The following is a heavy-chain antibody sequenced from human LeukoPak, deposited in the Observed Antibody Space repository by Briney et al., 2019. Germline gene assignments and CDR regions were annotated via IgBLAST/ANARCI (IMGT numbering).Heavy chain of an antibody. CDR2: ISGSSSYI. CDR3: ARADGDYDLWSGYSVKGLTVDY. CDR1: GFTVSSNY. D-gene: IGHD3-3*01. J-gene: IGHJ4*02. Sequence: GGSLRLSCAASGFTVSSNYMSWVRQAPGKGLEWVSSISGSSSYIYYAGSVKGRFTISRDSAKNSLYLQMNSLRAEDTAVYYCARADGDYDLWSGYSVKGLTVDYWGQGTLVSVSS. V-gene: IGHV3-21*01.